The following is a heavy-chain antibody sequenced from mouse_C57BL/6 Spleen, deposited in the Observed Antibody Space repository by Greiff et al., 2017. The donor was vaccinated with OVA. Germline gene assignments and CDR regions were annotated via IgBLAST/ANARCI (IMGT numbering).Heavy chain of an antibody. J-gene: IGHJ1*03. CDR3: ARERDDGYYSHWYFDV. CDR1: GYSITSGYY. CDR2: ISYDGSN. Sequence: EVKLVESGPGLVKPSQSLSLTCSVTGYSITSGYYWNWIRQFPGNKLEWMGYISYDGSNNYNPSLKNRISITRDTSKNQFFLKLNSVTTEDTATYYCARERDDGYYSHWYFDVWGTGTTVTVSS. D-gene: IGHD2-3*01. V-gene: IGHV3-6*01.